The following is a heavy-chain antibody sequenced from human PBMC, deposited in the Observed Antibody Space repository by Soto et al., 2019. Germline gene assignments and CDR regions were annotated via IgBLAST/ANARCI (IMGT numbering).Heavy chain of an antibody. D-gene: IGHD6-13*01. V-gene: IGHV1-8*01. CDR1: GYTFTSYD. Sequence: ASVKVSCKTSGYTFTSYDINWVRQATGQGLEWMGWMNPNSGNTDYAQKFQGRVTMTRNTSISTAYMELSSLRSEDTAVYYCARSAGPSHSSSNIPHNWFAPSGQRTLVTVSS. CDR3: ARSAGPSHSSSNIPHNWFAP. J-gene: IGHJ5*02. CDR2: MNPNSGNT.